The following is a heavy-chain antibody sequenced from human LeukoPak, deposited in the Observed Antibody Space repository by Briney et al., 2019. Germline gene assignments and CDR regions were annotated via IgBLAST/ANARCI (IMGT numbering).Heavy chain of an antibody. CDR1: GYTFGDXG. V-gene: IGHV3-49*04. D-gene: IGHD3-10*01. CDR3: TRPLRGSASYSFDH. Sequence: GGSLRLSCTVSGYTFGDXGLAWVRQAPGXXXXXXXXXXSKADGATTEYAASVKGRFTISRDDSKRIAYLQMNSVRTEDPAVYYCTRPLRGSASYSFDHWGRGNRVTVSS. J-gene: IGHJ4*02. CDR2: XXSKADGATT.